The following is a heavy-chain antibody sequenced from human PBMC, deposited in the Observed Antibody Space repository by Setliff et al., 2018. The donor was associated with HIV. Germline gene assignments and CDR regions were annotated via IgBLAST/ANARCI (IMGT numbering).Heavy chain of an antibody. J-gene: IGHJ4*02. Sequence: GGSLRLSCTTSGFTFGDYRMSWVRQAPGKGLEWVGFIRKTVYGATTEYAASVKGRFTISRDDSKSIAYLQMDSLKSEDTAVYYCARNDSPDDCWGQGTLITVSS. D-gene: IGHD3-22*01. CDR1: GFTFGDYR. CDR3: ARNDSPDDC. CDR2: IRKTVYGATT. V-gene: IGHV3-49*04.